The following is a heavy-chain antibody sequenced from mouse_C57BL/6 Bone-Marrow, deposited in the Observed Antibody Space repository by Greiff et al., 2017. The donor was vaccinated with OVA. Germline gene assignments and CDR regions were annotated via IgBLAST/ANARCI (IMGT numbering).Heavy chain of an antibody. CDR1: GFTFSSYG. CDR2: ISSGGSYT. Sequence: EVKLVESGGDLVKPGGSLKLSCAASGFTFSSYGMSWVRQTPDKRLEWVATISSGGSYTYYPDSVKGRFTISRDNAKNTLYLQMSSLKSEDTAMYYCARGGHYYGSPDYWGQGTTLTVSS. CDR3: ARGGHYYGSPDY. J-gene: IGHJ2*01. D-gene: IGHD1-1*01. V-gene: IGHV5-6*02.